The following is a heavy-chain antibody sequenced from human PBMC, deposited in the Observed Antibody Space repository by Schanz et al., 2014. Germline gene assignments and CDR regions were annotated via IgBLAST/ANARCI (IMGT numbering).Heavy chain of an antibody. D-gene: IGHD3-3*01. CDR2: ISWNGAGI. CDR1: GFTFADYA. J-gene: IGHJ4*02. V-gene: IGHV3-9*01. Sequence: DVQLVESGGGLVQPGRSLRLSCAASGFTFADYAMHWVRQAPGKGLEWVSGISWNGAGIGYADSVKGRFTISRDNAKNSLYLQMNSLRAEDTAVYYCAATTILADWGQGTLVAVSS. CDR3: AATTILAD.